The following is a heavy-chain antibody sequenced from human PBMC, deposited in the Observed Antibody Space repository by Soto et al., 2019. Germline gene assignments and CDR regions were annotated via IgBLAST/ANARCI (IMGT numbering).Heavy chain of an antibody. CDR1: GFTFSDHA. D-gene: IGHD6-19*01. Sequence: GESLKISCAASGFTFSDHAMTWVRQAPGKGLEWVSTATNNGDRAFYADSVKGRFTVSRDRSNNTLYLQMNSLRAEDTAVYFCARPPLYSSGGYFDSWGQGTLVTVSS. CDR3: ARPPLYSSGGYFDS. J-gene: IGHJ4*02. V-gene: IGHV3-23*01. CDR2: ATNNGDRA.